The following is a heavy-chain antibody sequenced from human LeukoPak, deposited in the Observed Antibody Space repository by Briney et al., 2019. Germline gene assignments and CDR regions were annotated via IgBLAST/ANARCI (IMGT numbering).Heavy chain of an antibody. CDR1: GFTVSSNY. CDR3: ARDYPSPSPENNWFDP. Sequence: GGSLRLSCAASGFTVSSNYMSWVRQAPGKGLEWVSVIYSGGSTYYADSVKGRFTISRDNSKNTLYLQMNSLRAEDTAVYYCARDYPSPSPENNWFDPWGQGTLVTVSS. CDR2: IYSGGST. V-gene: IGHV3-53*01. J-gene: IGHJ5*02.